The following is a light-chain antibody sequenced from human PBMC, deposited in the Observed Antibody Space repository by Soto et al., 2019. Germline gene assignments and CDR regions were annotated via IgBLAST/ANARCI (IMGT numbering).Light chain of an antibody. CDR1: QSISSY. V-gene: IGKV1-39*01. Sequence: DIQMTQSPSSLSASVGDRVTITCRASQSISSYLNWYQQKPGKAPNLLIYAASSLQSGVPSRFSGSGSGTDFTLTISSLQPEDFATYYCQHSYTPPRTFGQGTKVEIK. CDR2: AAS. J-gene: IGKJ1*01. CDR3: QHSYTPPRT.